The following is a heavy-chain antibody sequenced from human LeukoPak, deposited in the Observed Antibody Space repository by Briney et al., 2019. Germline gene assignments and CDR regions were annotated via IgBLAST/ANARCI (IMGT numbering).Heavy chain of an antibody. D-gene: IGHD6-6*01. J-gene: IGHJ4*02. CDR3: ARRESSIAHFDY. CDR2: INSDGSST. V-gene: IGHV3-74*01. Sequence: GGSLRLSWAASGFTFSSYWMRWVRQAPGKGLVWVSRINSDGSSTSYADSVKGRFTISRDNAKNTLYLQMNSLRAEDTAVYYCARRESSIAHFDYWGQGTLVTVSS. CDR1: GFTFSSYW.